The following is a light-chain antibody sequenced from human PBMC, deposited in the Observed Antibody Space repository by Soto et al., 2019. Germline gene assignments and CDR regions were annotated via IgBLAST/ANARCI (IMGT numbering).Light chain of an antibody. CDR2: APA. CDR3: QQSYSTPPT. Sequence: DIQMTQSPSSLSASVGDRVTITCRASQSISSYLKWYQQKPGKAPKLLIYAPAILQSGVPSRFSGSGSGSDFTLTISSLQPEDFATYYCQQSYSTPPTLGQGTKLVIK. J-gene: IGKJ2*01. V-gene: IGKV1-39*01. CDR1: QSISSY.